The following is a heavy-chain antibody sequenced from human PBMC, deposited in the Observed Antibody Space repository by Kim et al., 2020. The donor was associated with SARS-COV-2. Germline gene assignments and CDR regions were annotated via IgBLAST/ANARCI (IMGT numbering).Heavy chain of an antibody. V-gene: IGHV4-4*02. CDR1: GASISSSNW. D-gene: IGHD6-19*01. CDR3: ARVVRQWLEIRPNWFDP. J-gene: IGHJ5*02. Sequence: SETLSLTCAVSGASISSSNWWSWVRQPPGKGLGWIGEIYHSGSTNYNPSLKCRVTISVDKSKNQFSLKLSSVTAADTAVYYCARVVRQWLEIRPNWFDPWGQGTLVTVSS. CDR2: IYHSGST.